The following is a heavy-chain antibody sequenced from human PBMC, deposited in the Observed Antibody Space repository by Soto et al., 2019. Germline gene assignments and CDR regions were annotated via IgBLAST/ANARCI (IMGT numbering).Heavy chain of an antibody. Sequence: ASVKVSCKASGYTFTSYGISWVRQAPGQGLEWMGWISAYNGNTNYAQKLQGRVTMTTDTSTSTAYMELRSLRSDDTAVYYCARERGMRIYCSGGSCLGPGWFDPWGQGTLVTVSS. D-gene: IGHD2-15*01. CDR2: ISAYNGNT. CDR1: GYTFTSYG. CDR3: ARERGMRIYCSGGSCLGPGWFDP. J-gene: IGHJ5*02. V-gene: IGHV1-18*01.